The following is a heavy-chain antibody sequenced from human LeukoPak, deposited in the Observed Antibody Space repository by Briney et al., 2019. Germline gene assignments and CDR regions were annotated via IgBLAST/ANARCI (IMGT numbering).Heavy chain of an antibody. V-gene: IGHV3-23*01. J-gene: IGHJ3*02. Sequence: GGSLRLSCAASGFTFSSYAMSWVRQAPGKGLEWVSAISGSGGSTYYADSVKGRFTISRDNSKDTLYLQMNSLRAEDTAVYYCARFGAAALGFDIWGQGIMVTVSS. D-gene: IGHD6-13*01. CDR2: ISGSGGST. CDR1: GFTFSSYA. CDR3: ARFGAAALGFDI.